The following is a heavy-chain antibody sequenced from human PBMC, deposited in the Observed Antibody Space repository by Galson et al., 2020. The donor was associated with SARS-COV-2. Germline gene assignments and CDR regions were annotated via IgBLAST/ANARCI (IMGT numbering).Heavy chain of an antibody. CDR2: FDPDDGET. J-gene: IGHJ6*02. Sequence: ASVTVSRKVSGYTLTELSMHWVRQAPGKGLEWMGGFDPDDGETIHAQKFQGRVTMTEDTSTDTAHMELSSLGSEDTAVYYCATGPAVAGPPRRFNYYFSGMDVWGQGSTVTVAS. V-gene: IGHV1-24*01. D-gene: IGHD6-19*01. CDR3: ATGPAVAGPPRRFNYYFSGMDV. CDR1: GYTLTELS.